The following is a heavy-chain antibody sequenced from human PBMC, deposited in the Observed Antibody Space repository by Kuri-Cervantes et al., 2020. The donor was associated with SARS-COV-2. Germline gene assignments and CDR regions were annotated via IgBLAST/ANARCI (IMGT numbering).Heavy chain of an antibody. CDR1: GGTFSSYA. D-gene: IGHD2-8*01. Sequence: SVKVSCKASGGTFSSYAISWVRQAPGQGLEWMGGIIPIFGTANYAQKFQGRVTITADESTSTAYMELSSLRSDDTAVYYCARDFVVLMVYAQDYYGMDVWGQGTTVTVSS. CDR2: IIPIFGTA. J-gene: IGHJ6*02. V-gene: IGHV1-69*13. CDR3: ARDFVVLMVYAQDYYGMDV.